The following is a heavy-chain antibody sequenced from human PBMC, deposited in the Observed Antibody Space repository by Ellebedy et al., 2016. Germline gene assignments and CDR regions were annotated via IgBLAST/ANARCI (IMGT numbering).Heavy chain of an antibody. V-gene: IGHV1-46*01. Sequence: ASVKVSXXASGYTFTSYYMHWVRQAPGQGLEWMGIINPSGGSTSYAQKFQGRVTMTRDTSISTAYMELSRLRSDDTAVYYCARGGGTRIGFDPWGQGTLVTVSS. J-gene: IGHJ5*02. CDR3: ARGGGTRIGFDP. D-gene: IGHD3-16*01. CDR2: INPSGGST. CDR1: GYTFTSYY.